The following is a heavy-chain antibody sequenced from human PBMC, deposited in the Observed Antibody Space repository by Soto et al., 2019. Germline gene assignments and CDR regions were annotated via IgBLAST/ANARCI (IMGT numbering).Heavy chain of an antibody. Sequence: EVQLLESGGGLVQPGGSLRLSCAASRITFSNYGMSWVRQAPGKGLEWVSAISGSGTSTYYADSVKGRFTISRDNSKNTLYLQMNNLRAEDTALYYCATFLWASCYFYWGQGTLVTVSS. CDR3: ATFLWASCYFY. V-gene: IGHV3-23*01. D-gene: IGHD2-15*01. CDR1: RITFSNYG. J-gene: IGHJ4*02. CDR2: ISGSGTST.